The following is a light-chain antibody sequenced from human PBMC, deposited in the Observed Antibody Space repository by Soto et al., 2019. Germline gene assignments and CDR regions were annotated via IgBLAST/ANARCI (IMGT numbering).Light chain of an antibody. CDR2: GTS. CDR1: QSVSSKY. Sequence: EIVLTQSPGTLSLSPGERATLSCRASQSVSSKYLAWYQQKPGQAPRVLIYGTSIRASGVPERFSGGGSGTDFTLSITRLEPEDFAVYYCQQYGSSLFTFGPGTKVDFK. J-gene: IGKJ3*01. V-gene: IGKV3-20*01. CDR3: QQYGSSLFT.